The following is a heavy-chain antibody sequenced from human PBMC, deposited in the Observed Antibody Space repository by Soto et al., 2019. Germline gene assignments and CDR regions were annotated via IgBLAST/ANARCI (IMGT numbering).Heavy chain of an antibody. D-gene: IGHD3-3*01. CDR1: GYTFTSYG. J-gene: IGHJ4*02. CDR3: ARATMEWSSPPVDY. CDR2: ISAYNGNT. V-gene: IGHV1-18*01. Sequence: ASVKVSCKASGYTFTSYGISWVRQAPGQGLEWMGWISAYNGNTNYAQKLQGRVTMTTDTSTSTAYMQLRSLRSDDTAVYYCARATMEWSSPPVDYWGQGTLVTVSS.